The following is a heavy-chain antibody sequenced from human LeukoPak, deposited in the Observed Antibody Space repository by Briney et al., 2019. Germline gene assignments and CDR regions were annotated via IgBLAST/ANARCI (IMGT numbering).Heavy chain of an antibody. V-gene: IGHV1-8*01. Sequence: ASVKVSCKASGYTLSSYDINWMRQAPGQGLEYMGWINPNSLIPGYAQKFRGRLILTMDTSISTAYMELSGLTSDDTVIYYCARTKRVPTVWFDPWGQGTLVTVSS. J-gene: IGHJ5*02. CDR1: GYTLSSYD. CDR3: ARTKRVPTVWFDP. D-gene: IGHD4-17*01. CDR2: INPNSLIP.